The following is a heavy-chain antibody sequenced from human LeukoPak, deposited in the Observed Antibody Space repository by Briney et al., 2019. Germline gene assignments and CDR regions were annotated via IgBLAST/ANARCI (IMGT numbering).Heavy chain of an antibody. Sequence: SETLSLTCTVSGGSFRSSSYYWGWIRQTPGKGLEWIGCIYYSGSTYYNPSLKSRVTISVDTSENQFSLKLSSVTAADTAVYYCASWRPSLPPDCWGQGALVTVSS. V-gene: IGHV4-39*01. CDR1: GGSFRSSSYY. J-gene: IGHJ4*02. CDR3: ASWRPSLPPDC. CDR2: IYYSGST.